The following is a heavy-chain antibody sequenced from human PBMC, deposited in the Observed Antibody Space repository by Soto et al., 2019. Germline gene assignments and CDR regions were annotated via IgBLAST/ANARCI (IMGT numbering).Heavy chain of an antibody. Sequence: PGGSLRLSCAASGFTFSSYWMSLVRQAPGKGLEWVANIKQDGSEKYYVDSVKGRFTISRDNAENSLYLQMNSLRAEDTAVYYCARDRYSYYDFWSGSLPYYYYGMDVWGQGTTVTV. CDR3: ARDRYSYYDFWSGSLPYYYYGMDV. CDR1: GFTFSSYW. D-gene: IGHD3-3*01. V-gene: IGHV3-7*01. J-gene: IGHJ6*02. CDR2: IKQDGSEK.